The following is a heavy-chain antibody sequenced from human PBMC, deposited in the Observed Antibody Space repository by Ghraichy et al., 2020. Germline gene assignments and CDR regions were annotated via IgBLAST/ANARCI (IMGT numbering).Heavy chain of an antibody. V-gene: IGHV1-2*04. J-gene: IGHJ6*02. CDR1: GYTFTGYY. CDR3: AIGGGYCSSTSCPYYYGMDV. D-gene: IGHD2-2*01. CDR2: INPNSGGT. Sequence: ASVKVSCKASGYTFTGYYMHWVRQAPGQGLEWMGWINPNSGGTNYAQKFQGWVTMTRDTSISTAYMELSRLRSDDTAVYYCAIGGGYCSSTSCPYYYGMDVWGQGTTVTVSS.